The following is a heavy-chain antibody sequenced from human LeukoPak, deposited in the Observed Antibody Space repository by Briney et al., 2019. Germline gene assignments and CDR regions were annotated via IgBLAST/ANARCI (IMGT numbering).Heavy chain of an antibody. J-gene: IGHJ3*02. V-gene: IGHV3-21*01. CDR2: ISTSSSYI. D-gene: IGHD6-19*01. CDR1: GFTFNRYS. CDR3: ARGLWGVAGRGDAFDI. Sequence: GGSLRLSCAASGFTFNRYSINWVRQAPGKGLEWVSSISTSSSYIYYADSVKGRYTISRDNAKNSLYLQMNSLRAEDTAVYYCARGLWGVAGRGDAFDIWGQGTMVTVSS.